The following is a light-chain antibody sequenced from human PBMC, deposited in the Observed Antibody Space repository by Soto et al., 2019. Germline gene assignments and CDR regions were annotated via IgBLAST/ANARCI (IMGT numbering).Light chain of an antibody. J-gene: IGKJ1*01. V-gene: IGKV1-27*01. CDR2: AAS. CDR1: QGISTY. CDR3: QNYNGAPWT. Sequence: DIQMTQSRSCLSASVGDRVIVTCRASQGISTYLVWYQQKPGTVPKLLIFAASTLQSGVPSRFSGSGSGTDLTLTISSLQPEDVATYYCQNYNGAPWTFGQGTKVEIK.